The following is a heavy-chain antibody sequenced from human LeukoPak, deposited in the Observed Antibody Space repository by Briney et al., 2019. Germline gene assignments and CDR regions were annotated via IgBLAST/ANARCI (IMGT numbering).Heavy chain of an antibody. D-gene: IGHD3-22*01. Sequence: ASVKVSCKASGGTFSSYAISWVRQAPGQGLEWMGGIIPIFGTANYAQKFQGRVTITADESTSTAYVELSSLRSEDTAVYYCAREEGEYYDSSGYLGYWGQGTLVTVSS. CDR3: AREEGEYYDSSGYLGY. CDR2: IIPIFGTA. J-gene: IGHJ4*02. V-gene: IGHV1-69*13. CDR1: GGTFSSYA.